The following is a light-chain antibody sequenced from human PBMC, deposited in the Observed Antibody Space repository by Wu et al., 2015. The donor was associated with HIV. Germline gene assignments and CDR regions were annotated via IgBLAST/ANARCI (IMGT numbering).Light chain of an antibody. Sequence: EIVMTQSPATLSVSPGGRATLSCRASQSVGSKLAWYQQKPGQAPRLLIYYASTRATGIPARFSGSGSGTEFALTISSLQTDDLAVYYCQQYTNWPPLTFGGGTRVEMK. CDR3: QQYTNWPPLT. J-gene: IGKJ4*01. CDR1: QSVGSK. V-gene: IGKV3-15*01. CDR2: YAS.